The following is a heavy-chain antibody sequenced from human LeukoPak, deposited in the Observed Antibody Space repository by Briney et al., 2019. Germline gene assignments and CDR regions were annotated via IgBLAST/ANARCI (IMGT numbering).Heavy chain of an antibody. CDR3: ARGVLGSGAFDI. V-gene: IGHV4-30-4*02. Sequence: SETLSLTCTVSGGSISSGDYYWSWIRQPPGKGLEWIGYIYYSGSTYYNPSLKSRVTISVDTSKNQFSLKLSSVTAADTAVYYCARGVLGSGAFDIWGQGTMVTVSP. CDR2: IYYSGST. D-gene: IGHD4/OR15-4a*01. J-gene: IGHJ3*02. CDR1: GGSISSGDYY.